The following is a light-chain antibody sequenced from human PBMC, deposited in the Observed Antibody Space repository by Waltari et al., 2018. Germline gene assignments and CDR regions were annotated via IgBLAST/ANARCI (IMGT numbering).Light chain of an antibody. CDR2: AAS. CDR3: QQYYTSPALT. Sequence: DIQMTQSPSSLSASVGDRVTITCRASQNINSFLNWYQQKPGRAPKLLIYAASSLHSGVPSRFSGSGSGTDYTLTISSLQPEDAAVYYCQQYYTSPALTFGPGTRVDIK. J-gene: IGKJ3*01. V-gene: IGKV1-39*01. CDR1: QNINSF.